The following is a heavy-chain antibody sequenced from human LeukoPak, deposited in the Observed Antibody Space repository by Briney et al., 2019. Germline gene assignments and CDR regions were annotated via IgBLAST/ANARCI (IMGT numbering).Heavy chain of an antibody. Sequence: SETLSLTCTVSGGSISTYYWGWIRQPPGKGLEWIGSIYYSGSTNYNPSLKSRVTISVDTSKNQFSLKLSSVTAADTAVYYCARDTSYYYDSSGYRTGDYWGQGTLVTVSS. V-gene: IGHV4-39*07. CDR3: ARDTSYYYDSSGYRTGDY. J-gene: IGHJ4*02. D-gene: IGHD3-22*01. CDR1: GGSISTYY. CDR2: IYYSGST.